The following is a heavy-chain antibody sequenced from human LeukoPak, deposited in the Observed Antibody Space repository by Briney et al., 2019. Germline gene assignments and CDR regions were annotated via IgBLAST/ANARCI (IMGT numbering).Heavy chain of an antibody. J-gene: IGHJ4*02. Sequence: GGSLRLSCTASGFTFGDYAMSWVRQTPGKGLEWVGFIRSKAYGGTTEYAASVKGRFTISRDDSKSIAYLQMNSLKTEDTAVYYCTRDPRGYSSGWYDYWGQGTLVTVSS. CDR2: IRSKAYGGTT. CDR3: TRDPRGYSSGWYDY. D-gene: IGHD6-19*01. V-gene: IGHV3-49*04. CDR1: GFTFGDYA.